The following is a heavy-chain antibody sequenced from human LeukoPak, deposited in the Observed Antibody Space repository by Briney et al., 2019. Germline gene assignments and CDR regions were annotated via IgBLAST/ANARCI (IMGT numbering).Heavy chain of an antibody. CDR2: ISGSGDTT. CDR3: AKVLSGSQDY. Sequence: GGSLRLSCTSSGFTFRTYGMNWVRQAPGKGLEWVSAISGSGDTTSDADSVKGRFTISRDNSMNTLYLQMNSLRAEDTAVYYCAKVLSGSQDYWGQGTLVTVFS. J-gene: IGHJ4*02. D-gene: IGHD1-26*01. CDR1: GFTFRTYG. V-gene: IGHV3-23*01.